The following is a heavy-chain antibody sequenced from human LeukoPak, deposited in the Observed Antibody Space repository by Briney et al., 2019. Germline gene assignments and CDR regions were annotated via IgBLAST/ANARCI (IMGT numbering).Heavy chain of an antibody. V-gene: IGHV4-34*01. CDR3: ASTAGDY. Sequence: SETLSLTCAVYGGXFSGYYCNWIRQPPGKGLEWIGEINHSGSTNYNPSLKSRVTISVDTSKNQFSLKLSSVTAADTAVYYCASTAGDYWGQGVLVTVSS. CDR2: INHSGST. D-gene: IGHD5-18*01. J-gene: IGHJ4*02. CDR1: GGXFSGYY.